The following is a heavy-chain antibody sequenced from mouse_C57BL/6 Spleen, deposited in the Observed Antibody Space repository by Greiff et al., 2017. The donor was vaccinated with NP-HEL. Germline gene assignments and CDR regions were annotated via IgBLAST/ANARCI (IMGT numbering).Heavy chain of an antibody. J-gene: IGHJ4*01. D-gene: IGHD2-13*01. Sequence: QVQLKQSGAELARPGASVKLSCKASGYTFTSYGISWVKQRTGQGLEWIGEIYPRSGNTYYNEKFKGKATLTADKSSSTAYMELRSLTSEDSAVYFCATEYDSYAMDYWGQGTSVTVSS. CDR1: GYTFTSYG. V-gene: IGHV1-81*01. CDR2: IYPRSGNT. CDR3: ATEYDSYAMDY.